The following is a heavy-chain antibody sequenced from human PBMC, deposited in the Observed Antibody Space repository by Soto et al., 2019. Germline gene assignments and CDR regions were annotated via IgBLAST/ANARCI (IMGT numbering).Heavy chain of an antibody. CDR1: GFTFSSYA. Sequence: QVQLVESXGGVVXPGRSLRLSCAASGFTFSSYAMHWVRQAPGKGLEWVAIISYDASNKYYADSVKGRFTISRDNSKNTLYLQMNSLRAEDTAVYYCARGYSSSSAAFDYWGQGTLVTVSS. D-gene: IGHD6-13*01. V-gene: IGHV3-30-3*01. CDR2: ISYDASNK. J-gene: IGHJ4*02. CDR3: ARGYSSSSAAFDY.